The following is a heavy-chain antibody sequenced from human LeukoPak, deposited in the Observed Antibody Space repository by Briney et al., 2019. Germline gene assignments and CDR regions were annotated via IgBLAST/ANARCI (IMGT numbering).Heavy chain of an antibody. Sequence: GGSLRLSCAAFGFPLSSYAMSWVRQAPGKGLEWVSATSSSDAGTYHADSVRGRFTISRDNSKNTLYLQMNSLRVEDAAVYYCARAPVTSCRGAYCYPFDYWGQGTLVAVSS. CDR1: GFPLSSYA. V-gene: IGHV3-23*01. CDR3: ARAPVTSCRGAYCYPFDY. J-gene: IGHJ4*02. CDR2: TSSSDAGT. D-gene: IGHD2-21*01.